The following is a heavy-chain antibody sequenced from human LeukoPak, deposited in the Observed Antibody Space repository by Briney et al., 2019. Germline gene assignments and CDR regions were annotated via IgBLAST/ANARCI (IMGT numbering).Heavy chain of an antibody. Sequence: GGSLRLSCAASGFTFRSYGMHWVRQAPGKGLEYVAAISSNGGSTDYANSVKGRFTISRDNSKNTLYLQMGSLRAEDTAVYYCARHPYYDVLTGFYFWFDPWGQGTLVTVSS. V-gene: IGHV3-64*01. J-gene: IGHJ5*02. CDR3: ARHPYYDVLTGFYFWFDP. CDR1: GFTFRSYG. D-gene: IGHD3-9*01. CDR2: ISSNGGST.